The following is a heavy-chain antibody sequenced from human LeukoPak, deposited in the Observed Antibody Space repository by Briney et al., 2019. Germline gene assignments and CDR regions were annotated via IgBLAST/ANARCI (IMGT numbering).Heavy chain of an antibody. CDR1: GYIFTAYY. V-gene: IGHV1-2*02. J-gene: IGHJ4*02. CDR3: ARAPVGGPLDY. Sequence: ASVKVSCKASGYIFTAYYMHWVRQAPGLGLEWMGCINPNSGGTNYAQKFQGRVTMTRDTSIRTAFMELSTLTSDDTAVYYCARAPVGGPLDYWGQGTLVTVSS. CDR2: INPNSGGT. D-gene: IGHD6-19*01.